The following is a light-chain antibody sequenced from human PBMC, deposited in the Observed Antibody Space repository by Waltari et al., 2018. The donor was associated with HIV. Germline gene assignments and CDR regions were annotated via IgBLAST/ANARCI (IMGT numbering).Light chain of an antibody. CDR3: QQRSNWPPYT. V-gene: IGKV3-11*01. Sequence: EIVLTQSPATLSLSPGERATLSCRADENIGIYLAWYQQRPGQALRLVIYDASKRATGIPGRFSGSGSGTDFTLTISGLEPEDSAVYYCQQRSNWPPYTFGQGTSLEIK. CDR2: DAS. CDR1: ENIGIY. J-gene: IGKJ2*01.